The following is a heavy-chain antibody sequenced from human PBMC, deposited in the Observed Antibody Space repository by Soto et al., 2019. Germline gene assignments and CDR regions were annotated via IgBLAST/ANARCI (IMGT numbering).Heavy chain of an antibody. CDR2: INHSGST. V-gene: IGHV4-34*01. Sequence: QVQLQQWGAGLLKPSETLSLTCAVYGGSFSGYYWSWIRQPPGKGLEWIGEINHSGSTNYNPSLKSRVTISVDTSKNHFSLKLSSVTAADTAVYYCARERKGDQQLVLGYFDYWGQGTLVTVSS. J-gene: IGHJ4*02. CDR1: GGSFSGYY. D-gene: IGHD6-13*01. CDR3: ARERKGDQQLVLGYFDY.